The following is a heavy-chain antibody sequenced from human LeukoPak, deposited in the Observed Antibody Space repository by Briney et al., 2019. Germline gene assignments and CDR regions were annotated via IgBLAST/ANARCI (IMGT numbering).Heavy chain of an antibody. CDR2: FDPEDGET. CDR3: ATEGCGGDCSAKVFDY. CDR1: GYTLTELS. Sequence: ASVKVSCKASGYTLTELSMHWVRQAPGKGLEWMGGFDPEDGETIYAQKFQGRVTMTEDTSTDTAYMELSSLRSEDTAVYYCATEGCGGDCSAKVFDYWGQGTLVTVSS. J-gene: IGHJ4*02. D-gene: IGHD2-21*02. V-gene: IGHV1-24*01.